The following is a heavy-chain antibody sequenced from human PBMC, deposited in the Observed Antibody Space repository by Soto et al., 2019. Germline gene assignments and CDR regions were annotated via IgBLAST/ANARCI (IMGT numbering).Heavy chain of an antibody. CDR3: AREVRYCSSTSCSTDFDS. CDR2: STYIGGTP. J-gene: IGHJ4*02. V-gene: IGHV3-64*04. Sequence: GSLRLSCAASGFTLKDSAMHWVRQAPVRGLEQVAASTYIGGTPYYADSVKGRFTISRDNARNSLYLQMNSLRVEDTAVYYCAREVRYCSSTSCSTDFDSWGQGTLVTVSS. D-gene: IGHD2-2*02. CDR1: GFTLKDSA.